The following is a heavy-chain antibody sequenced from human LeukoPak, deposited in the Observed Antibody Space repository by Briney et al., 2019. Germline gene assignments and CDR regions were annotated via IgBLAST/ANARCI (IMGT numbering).Heavy chain of an antibody. CDR1: GYTFTSYD. CDR2: MNPNSGNT. CDR3: ARDSPIVVVVAATDAFDI. Sequence: ASVKVPCKASGYTFTSYDINWVRQATGQGLEWMGWMNPNSGNTGYAQKFQGRVTMTRNTSISTAYMELSSLRSDDTAVYYCARDSPIVVVVAATDAFDIWGQGTMVTVSS. D-gene: IGHD2-15*01. J-gene: IGHJ3*02. V-gene: IGHV1-8*01.